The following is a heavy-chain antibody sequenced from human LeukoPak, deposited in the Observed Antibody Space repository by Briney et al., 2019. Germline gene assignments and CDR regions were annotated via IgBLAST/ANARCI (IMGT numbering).Heavy chain of an antibody. V-gene: IGHV3-48*03. CDR3: AELGITMIGGV. D-gene: IGHD3-10*02. CDR2: ISSSGSTI. CDR1: GFTFTSYN. J-gene: IGHJ6*04. Sequence: GGSLRLSCAASGFTFTSYNMNWVRQAPGKGLEWVSYISSSGSTIYYADSVKGRFTISRDNAKNSLYLQMNSLRAEDTAVYYCAELGITMIGGVWGKGTTVTISS.